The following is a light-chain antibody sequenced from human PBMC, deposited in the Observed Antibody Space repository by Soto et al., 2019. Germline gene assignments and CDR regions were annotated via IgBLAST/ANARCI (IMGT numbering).Light chain of an antibody. J-gene: IGKJ3*01. Sequence: EIVLTQSPGTLSLSPGERATLSCRASQSVSSSYLAWYQQKPGQAPRLLIYGASSRATGIPGRFSGSGSGTDFTLTISRLEPEDFALYYCHQYGRSPFTFVPGTKVDIK. V-gene: IGKV3-20*01. CDR1: QSVSSSY. CDR3: HQYGRSPFT. CDR2: GAS.